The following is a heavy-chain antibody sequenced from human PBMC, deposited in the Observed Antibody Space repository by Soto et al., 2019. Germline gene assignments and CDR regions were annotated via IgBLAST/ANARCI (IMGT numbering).Heavy chain of an antibody. V-gene: IGHV3-74*01. D-gene: IGHD3-9*01. J-gene: IGHJ4*02. CDR3: ARGGADILTGPLDY. CDR1: GFIFGNYW. CDR2: IKSGEVGI. Sequence: EVQLVESGGGLVQPGGSLRLSCVASGFIFGNYWMHWVRQAPGKGLVWVSRIKSGEVGISYADSVKGRFTISRDNAKNTLDLRMNSLRVEETAVYYCARGGADILTGPLDYWGQGTLVTVSS.